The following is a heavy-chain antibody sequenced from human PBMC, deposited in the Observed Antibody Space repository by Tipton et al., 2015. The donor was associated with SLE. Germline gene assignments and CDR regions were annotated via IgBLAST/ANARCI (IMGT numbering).Heavy chain of an antibody. Sequence: SLRLSCAASGFTFSNYAMSWVRQAPGKGLEWVSAISSSGGSTYYADSVKGRFTISRDNSKNTLYLQMNSLRAENTAVYYCASRVQGNYDYWGQGTLVTVSS. D-gene: IGHD1-1*01. V-gene: IGHV3-23*01. J-gene: IGHJ4*02. CDR3: ASRVQGNYDY. CDR1: GFTFSNYA. CDR2: ISSSGGST.